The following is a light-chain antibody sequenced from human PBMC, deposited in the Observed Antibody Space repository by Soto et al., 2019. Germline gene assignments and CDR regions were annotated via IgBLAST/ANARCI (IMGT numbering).Light chain of an antibody. CDR2: DNT. CDR3: CSYAGNNIFV. V-gene: IGLV1-40*01. J-gene: IGLJ1*01. CDR1: SSNIGAGYA. Sequence: QSVLTQPPSVSGAPGQTITISCSGTSSNIGAGYAVHWYQHLPGTAPKLLIFDNTDRPSGVPDRFSGSKSGNTASMTISGLQAEDEANYYCCSYAGNNIFVFGTGTKLTVL.